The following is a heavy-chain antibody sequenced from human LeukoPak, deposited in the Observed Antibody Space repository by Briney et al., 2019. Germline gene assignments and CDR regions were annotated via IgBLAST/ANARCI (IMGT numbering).Heavy chain of an antibody. J-gene: IGHJ6*02. CDR1: GFTFNNHA. V-gene: IGHV3-9*01. D-gene: IGHD4-17*01. Sequence: PGGSLRLSCAASGFTFNNHAMHWVRQAPGKGLGWVSGISWNSDNIGYADSVKGRFTISRDNAKNSLYLQMNSLRDEDTALYYCAKDLYDYGDYVYGMDVWGQGTTVTVSS. CDR2: ISWNSDNI. CDR3: AKDLYDYGDYVYGMDV.